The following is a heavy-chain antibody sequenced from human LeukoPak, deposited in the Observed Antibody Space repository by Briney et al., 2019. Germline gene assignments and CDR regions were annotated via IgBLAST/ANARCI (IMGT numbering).Heavy chain of an antibody. CDR2: MNPNSGNT. V-gene: IGHV1-8*01. J-gene: IGHJ4*02. D-gene: IGHD4-17*01. Sequence: ASVKVSCKASGYTFTSYDINWVRQATGQGLEWMGWMNPNSGNTGYAQKFQGRVTMTRDTSISTAYMELSRLRSDDTAVYYCARDNDYGDYYAGVSWGQGTLVTVSS. CDR1: GYTFTSYD. CDR3: ARDNDYGDYYAGVS.